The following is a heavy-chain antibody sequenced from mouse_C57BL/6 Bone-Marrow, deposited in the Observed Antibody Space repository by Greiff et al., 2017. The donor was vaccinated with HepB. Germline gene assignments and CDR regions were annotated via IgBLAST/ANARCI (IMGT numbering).Heavy chain of an antibody. J-gene: IGHJ2*01. CDR2: IYPGSGST. Sequence: VQLQQSGAELVKPGASVKMSCKASGYTFTSYWITWVKQRPGQGLEWIGDIYPGSGSTNYNEKFKSKATLTVDTSSSTAYMQLSSLTSEDSAVYYGASSTVVATGYFDYWGQGTTLTVSS. CDR3: ASSTVVATGYFDY. D-gene: IGHD1-1*01. CDR1: GYTFTSYW. V-gene: IGHV1-55*01.